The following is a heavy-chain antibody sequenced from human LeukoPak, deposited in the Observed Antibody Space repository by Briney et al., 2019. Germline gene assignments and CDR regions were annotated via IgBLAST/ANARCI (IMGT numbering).Heavy chain of an antibody. V-gene: IGHV3-23*01. J-gene: IGHJ4*02. Sequence: GGSLRLSCAVSGITLSNYGMSWVRQAPGKGLEWVAGLSGSGGGTNYADSVQSRFTISRDNPKNTLYLQMNSLRAEDTAVYFCAKRGVVIRVFLVGFHKEAYYFDSWGQGALVTVSS. D-gene: IGHD3-10*01. CDR3: AKRGVVIRVFLVGFHKEAYYFDS. CDR1: GITLSNYG. CDR2: LSGSGGGT.